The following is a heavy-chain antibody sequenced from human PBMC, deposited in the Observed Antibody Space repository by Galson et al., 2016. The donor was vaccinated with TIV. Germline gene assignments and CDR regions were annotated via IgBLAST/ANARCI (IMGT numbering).Heavy chain of an antibody. Sequence: SLRLSCAASGFTVSSYSMHWVRQAPGKGLEWVASIRYDATNYYYLDSVRGRFTISRENSRNTLYLQMDSLTVEDTAVYYCAKDPGGGDAPDYWGQGTLVTVSS. V-gene: IGHV3-30*02. CDR3: AKDPGGGDAPDY. CDR2: IRYDATNY. D-gene: IGHD2-21*02. CDR1: GFTVSSYS. J-gene: IGHJ4*02.